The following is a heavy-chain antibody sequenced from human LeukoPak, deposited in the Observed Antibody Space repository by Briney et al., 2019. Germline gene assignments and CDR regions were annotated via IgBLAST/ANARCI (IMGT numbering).Heavy chain of an antibody. V-gene: IGHV4-34*01. CDR2: INHGGST. Sequence: SETLSLTCAVYGGSFSGYYWSWIRQPPGKGLEWIGEINHGGSTNYNPSLKSRVTISVDTSKNQFSLKLSSVTAADTAVYYCARKVFRVVPPSANRFDPWGQGTLVTVSS. CDR1: GGSFSGYY. D-gene: IGHD2-15*01. J-gene: IGHJ5*02. CDR3: ARKVFRVVPPSANRFDP.